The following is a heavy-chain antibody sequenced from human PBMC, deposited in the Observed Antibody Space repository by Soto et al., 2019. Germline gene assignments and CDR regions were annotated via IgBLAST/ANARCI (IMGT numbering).Heavy chain of an antibody. D-gene: IGHD3-3*01. V-gene: IGHV3-23*01. CDR3: AKGGGYTIFGVVIGYMDV. Sequence: GGSLRLSCAASGFTFSSYAMSWVRQAPGKGLEWVSAISGSGGSTYYADSVKGRFTISRDNSKNTLYLQMNSLRAEDTAVYYCAKGGGYTIFGVVIGYMDVWGKGTTVTVSS. CDR2: ISGSGGST. J-gene: IGHJ6*03. CDR1: GFTFSSYA.